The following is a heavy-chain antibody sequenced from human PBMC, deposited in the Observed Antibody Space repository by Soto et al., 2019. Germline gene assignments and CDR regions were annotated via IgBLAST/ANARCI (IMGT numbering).Heavy chain of an antibody. J-gene: IGHJ3*02. CDR2: IYYSGST. CDR3: AREDYSSSWYNAFDI. Sequence: SETLSLTCTVSGGSISSGGYYWSWIRQHPGKGLEWIGYIYYSGSTYYNPSLKSRVTISVDTSKNQLSLKLSSVTAADTAVYYCAREDYSSSWYNAFDIWGQGTMVTVSS. CDR1: GGSISSGGYY. V-gene: IGHV4-31*03. D-gene: IGHD6-13*01.